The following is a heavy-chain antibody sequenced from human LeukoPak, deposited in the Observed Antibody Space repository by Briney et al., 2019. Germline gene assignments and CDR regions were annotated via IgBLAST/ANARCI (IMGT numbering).Heavy chain of an antibody. CDR3: ARDYSARDY. V-gene: IGHV3-64*01. CDR1: GFTFSSYA. CDR2: ISSNGGST. Sequence: GGSLRLSCAASGFTFSSYAMHWVRQAPGKGLEYVSAISSNGGSTYYANSVKGRFTISRGNSKNTLYLQMGSLRAEDMAVYYCARDYSARDYWGQGTLVTVSS. J-gene: IGHJ4*02. D-gene: IGHD4-11*01.